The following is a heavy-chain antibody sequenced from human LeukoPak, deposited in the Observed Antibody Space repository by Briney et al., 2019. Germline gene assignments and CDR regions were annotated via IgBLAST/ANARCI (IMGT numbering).Heavy chain of an antibody. Sequence: PSETLSLTCTVSGGSISSYYWGWIRQPPGKGLEWIGYIFYNGSTNYNPSLKSRVTISIDTSKNQFSLNLSSVTAADPAVYYCARRPNWGPVFDYWGQGTLVTVSS. D-gene: IGHD7-27*01. CDR1: GGSISSYY. J-gene: IGHJ4*02. CDR3: ARRPNWGPVFDY. V-gene: IGHV4-59*01. CDR2: IFYNGST.